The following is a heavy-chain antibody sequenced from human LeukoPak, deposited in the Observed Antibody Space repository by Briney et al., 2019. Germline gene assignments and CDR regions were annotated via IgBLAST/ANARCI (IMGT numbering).Heavy chain of an antibody. D-gene: IGHD6-19*01. CDR2: IRYDGSNK. V-gene: IGHV3-30*02. CDR1: GFTFSSYG. J-gene: IGHJ3*02. CDR3: ETVAGTGGAAFDI. Sequence: GSLRLSCAASGFTFSSYGMHWVRQAPGKGLEWVAFIRYDGSNKYYADSVKGRFTISRDNSKNTLYLQMNSLRAEDTAVYYCETVAGTGGAAFDIWGQGTMVTVSS.